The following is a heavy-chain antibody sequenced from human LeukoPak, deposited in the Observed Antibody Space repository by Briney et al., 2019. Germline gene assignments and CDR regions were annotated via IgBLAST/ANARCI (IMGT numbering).Heavy chain of an antibody. J-gene: IGHJ4*02. CDR2: INPDGSGK. CDR3: ASWGAGCNS. CDR1: GFTFSNYW. V-gene: IGHV3-7*01. D-gene: IGHD3-16*01. Sequence: PGGSLRLSCEASGFTFSNYWLNGVRQVPGKGLDWVANINPDGSGKRYVDSLKGRFTIARNNADNSLSLQMNSLRAEDTAVYYCASWGAGCNSWAQGTLVTVSS.